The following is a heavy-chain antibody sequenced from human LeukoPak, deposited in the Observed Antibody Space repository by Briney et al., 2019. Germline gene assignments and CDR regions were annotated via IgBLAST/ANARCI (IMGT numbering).Heavy chain of an antibody. V-gene: IGHV3-7*01. D-gene: IGHD3-16*01. Sequence: GESLRLSCAASGFSFSTYWMIWVRQAPGKGLEWVANIKQDGSDIYYVDSVKGRFIISRDNAKNSLYLQMSSLRAEDTAVYYCTRGGRLHPQSPYWGQGTLVTVSS. CDR1: GFSFSTYW. CDR3: TRGGRLHPQSPY. CDR2: IKQDGSDI. J-gene: IGHJ4*02.